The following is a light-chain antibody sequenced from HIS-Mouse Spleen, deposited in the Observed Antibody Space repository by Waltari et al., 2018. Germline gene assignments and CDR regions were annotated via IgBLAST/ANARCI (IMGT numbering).Light chain of an antibody. CDR3: SSYTSSSTLV. V-gene: IGLV2-14*03. CDR1: SSDVGGYNY. CDR2: DVS. Sequence: QSALTQPASVSGSPGQSITIPCTGTSSDVGGYNYVPWYQQHPGKAPKLMIYDVSNRPSGVSNRFSGSKSGNTASLTISGLQAEDEADYYCSSYTSSSTLVFGGGTKLTVL. J-gene: IGLJ3*02.